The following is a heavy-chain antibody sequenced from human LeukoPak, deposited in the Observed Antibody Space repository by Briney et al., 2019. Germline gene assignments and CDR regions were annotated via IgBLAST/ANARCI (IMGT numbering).Heavy chain of an antibody. V-gene: IGHV3-30*02. CDR3: AELGITMIGGV. Sequence: GGSLRLTCAASGFTFSSYGMHWVRQAPGRGLEWVAFIRHDGSNKYYADSVKGRFTISRDNSKNTLYLQMNSLRAEDTAVYYCAELGITMIGGVWGKGTTVTISS. CDR2: IRHDGSNK. J-gene: IGHJ6*04. CDR1: GFTFSSYG. D-gene: IGHD3-10*02.